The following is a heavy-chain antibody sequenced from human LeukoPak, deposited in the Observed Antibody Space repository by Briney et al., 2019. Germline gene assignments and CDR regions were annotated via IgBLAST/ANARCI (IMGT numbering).Heavy chain of an antibody. D-gene: IGHD2-2*01. V-gene: IGHV3-66*01. CDR2: IYSGGST. CDR1: GFTVSSNY. CDR3: ARDIWSIVVVPAVDNWFDP. Sequence: PGGSLRLSCAASGFTVSSNYMSWVRQAPGKGLEWVSVIYSGGSTYYADSVKGRFTISRDNSKNTLYLQMNSLRAEDTAVYYCARDIWSIVVVPAVDNWFDPWGQGTLVTVSS. J-gene: IGHJ5*02.